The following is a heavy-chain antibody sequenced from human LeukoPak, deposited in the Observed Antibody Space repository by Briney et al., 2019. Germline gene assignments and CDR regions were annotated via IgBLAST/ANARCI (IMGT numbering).Heavy chain of an antibody. CDR3: ASYTTIGLYYYMVV. J-gene: IGHJ6*03. Sequence: ASVKVSCKASGYTFTSYYMHWVRQAPGQGLEWMGIINPSCGSTSYAQKFQGRVTMTSDMSTSTLYMELSSLRSEDTAVYYCASYTTIGLYYYMVVWGKGTTVTVSS. CDR1: GYTFTSYY. D-gene: IGHD5-18*01. CDR2: INPSCGST. V-gene: IGHV1-46*01.